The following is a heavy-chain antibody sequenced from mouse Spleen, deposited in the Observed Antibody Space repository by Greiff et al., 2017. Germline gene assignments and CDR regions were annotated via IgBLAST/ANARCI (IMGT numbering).Heavy chain of an antibody. CDR2: ILPGSGST. CDR1: GYTFSSYW. J-gene: IGHJ4*01. Sequence: QVPLQQSGAELMKPGASVKISCKATGYTFSSYWIEWVKQRPGHGLEWIGEILPGSGSTNYNEKFKGKATFTADTSSNTAYMQLSSLTSEDSAVYYCARSGYGNAHYYAMDYWGQGTSVTVSS. V-gene: IGHV1-9*01. D-gene: IGHD2-1*01. CDR3: ARSGYGNAHYYAMDY.